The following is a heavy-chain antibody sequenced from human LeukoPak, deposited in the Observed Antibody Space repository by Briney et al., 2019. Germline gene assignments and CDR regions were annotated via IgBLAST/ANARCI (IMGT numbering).Heavy chain of an antibody. J-gene: IGHJ3*02. D-gene: IGHD5-12*01. CDR1: GLIFSNYA. CDR2: ISANSAKI. CDR3: ARVTDGYNYDAFDI. V-gene: IGHV3-21*01. Sequence: GGSLRLSCAASGLIFSNYAMNWVRQAPGKGLEWIASISANSAKIYYADSVRGRFTISRDNAKNSLSLQMDSLRVEDTAVYYCARVTDGYNYDAFDIWGQGTMVTVSS.